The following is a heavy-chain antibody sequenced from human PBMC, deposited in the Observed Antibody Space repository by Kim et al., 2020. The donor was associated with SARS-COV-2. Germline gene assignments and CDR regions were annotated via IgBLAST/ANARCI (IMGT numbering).Heavy chain of an antibody. CDR1: GYTFTSYA. V-gene: IGHV7-4-1*02. J-gene: IGHJ6*02. CDR3: AREGPIYGDYDYYGMDV. Sequence: ASVKVSCKASGYTFTSYAMNWVRQAPGQGLEWMGWINTNTGNPTYAQGFIGRFVFSLDTSVSTAYLQISSLKAEDTAVYYCAREGPIYGDYDYYGMDVWGQGTTVTVSS. D-gene: IGHD4-17*01. CDR2: INTNTGNP.